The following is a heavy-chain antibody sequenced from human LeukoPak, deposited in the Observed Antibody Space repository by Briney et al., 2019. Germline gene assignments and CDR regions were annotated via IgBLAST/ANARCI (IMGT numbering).Heavy chain of an antibody. J-gene: IGHJ3*02. CDR2: INHSGST. CDR3: ARRYSSSSLAAFDI. Sequence: SETLSLTCAVYGGSFSGYYWSWIRQPPGKGLEWIGKINHSGSTYYNPSLKSRVTISVDTSKNQFSLKLSSVTAADTAVYYCARRYSSSSLAAFDIWGQGTMVTVSS. V-gene: IGHV4-34*01. D-gene: IGHD6-6*01. CDR1: GGSFSGYY.